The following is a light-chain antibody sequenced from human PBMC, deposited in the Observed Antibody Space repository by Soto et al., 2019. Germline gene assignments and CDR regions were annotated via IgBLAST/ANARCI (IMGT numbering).Light chain of an antibody. J-gene: IGLJ1*01. V-gene: IGLV2-14*01. CDR3: ISYTSSSTSYV. CDR2: EVS. Sequence: QSALTQPASVSGSPGQSITISCTGTSSDVGGYNYVAWYQQHPGKVPRLMIYEVSNRPSGVSNRFSGSKSGSTASLTISGLQDEDEDDYYCISYTSSSTSYVFGTGTKVTVL. CDR1: SSDVGGYNY.